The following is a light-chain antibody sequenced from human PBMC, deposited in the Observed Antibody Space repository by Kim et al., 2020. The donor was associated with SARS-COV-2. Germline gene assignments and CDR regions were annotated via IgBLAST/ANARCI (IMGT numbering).Light chain of an antibody. CDR3: QKYYSYPWT. Sequence: ASTGDRVTIPCRASQGISSYLAWYQQKPGKAPKLLIYAASTLQSGVPSRFSGSGSGTDFTLTISCLQSEDFATYYCQKYYSYPWTFGQGTKVDIK. CDR2: AAS. J-gene: IGKJ1*01. V-gene: IGKV1-8*01. CDR1: QGISSY.